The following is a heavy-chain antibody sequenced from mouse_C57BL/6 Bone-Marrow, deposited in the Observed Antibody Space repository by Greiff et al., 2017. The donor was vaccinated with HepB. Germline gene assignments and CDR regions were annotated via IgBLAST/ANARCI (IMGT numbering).Heavy chain of an antibody. Sequence: EVMLVESGGGLVKPGGSLKLSCAASGFTFSSYAMSWVRQTPEKRLEWVATISDGGSYTYYPDNVKGRFTISRDNAKNNLYLQMSHLKSEDTAMYYCARYHSSFAWFAYWGQGTLVTVSA. CDR2: ISDGGSYT. D-gene: IGHD1-1*01. CDR1: GFTFSSYA. CDR3: ARYHSSFAWFAY. J-gene: IGHJ3*01. V-gene: IGHV5-4*03.